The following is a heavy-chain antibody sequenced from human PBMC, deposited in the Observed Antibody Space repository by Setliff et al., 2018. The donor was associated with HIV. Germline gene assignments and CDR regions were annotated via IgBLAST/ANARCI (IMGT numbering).Heavy chain of an antibody. CDR3: ARDRRRYDILTLHYMDV. CDR1: GFAFSTYS. V-gene: IGHV3-21*01. CDR2: ITSSSNYI. J-gene: IGHJ6*03. D-gene: IGHD3-9*01. Sequence: GALRLSCAASGFAFSTYSMNWVRQAPGKGLEWVSSITSSSNYIYYADSVKGRFTISRDNAKNSLILQMTSLRVDDTAMYYCARDRRRYDILTLHYMDVWGKGTTVTVS.